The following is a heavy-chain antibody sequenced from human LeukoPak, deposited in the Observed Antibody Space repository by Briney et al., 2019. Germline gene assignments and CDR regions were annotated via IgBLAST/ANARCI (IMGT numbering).Heavy chain of an antibody. CDR3: ASRYGSGSYNY. V-gene: IGHV4-59*08. Sequence: SETLSLTCTVSGGSISSYYWSWIRQPPGKGLEWIGSIYHSGSTYYNPSLKSRVTISVDTSKNQFSLKLSSVTAADTAVYYCASRYGSGSYNYWGQGTLVTVSS. J-gene: IGHJ4*02. CDR1: GGSISSYY. CDR2: IYHSGST. D-gene: IGHD3-10*01.